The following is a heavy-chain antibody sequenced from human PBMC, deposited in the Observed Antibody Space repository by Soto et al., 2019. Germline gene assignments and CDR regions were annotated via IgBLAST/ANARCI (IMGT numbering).Heavy chain of an antibody. CDR2: VHDSGST. CDR1: GGYGSYY. Sequence: SETLSLTCTVSGGYGSYYWAWIRQPPGRGLAYIGSVHDSGSTYYSPSLKRRLNLSADMSKNQLSLRLTSVTAADTAVYYCARQGSCSGDNCFSFLYSFDVWARGTMVT. V-gene: IGHV4-39*01. D-gene: IGHD2-15*01. J-gene: IGHJ3*01. CDR3: ARQGSCSGDNCFSFLYSFDV.